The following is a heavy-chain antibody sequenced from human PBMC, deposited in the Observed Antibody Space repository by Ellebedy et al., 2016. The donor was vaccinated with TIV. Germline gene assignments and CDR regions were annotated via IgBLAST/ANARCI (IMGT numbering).Heavy chain of an antibody. CDR1: GFIFSSYA. J-gene: IGHJ4*02. D-gene: IGHD4-17*01. CDR2: ISYDGSNK. CDR3: ARDRVHYAHFDY. V-gene: IGHV3-30-3*01. Sequence: GGSLRLSXAASGFIFSSYAMHWVRQAPGKGLEWVAVISYDGSNKYYADSVKGRFTISRDNFKNTLYLQMNSLRAEDTAVYYCARDRVHYAHFDYWGQGTLVTVSS.